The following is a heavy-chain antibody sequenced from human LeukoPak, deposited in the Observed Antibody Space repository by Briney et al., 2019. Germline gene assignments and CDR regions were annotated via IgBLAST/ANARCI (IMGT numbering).Heavy chain of an antibody. J-gene: IGHJ4*02. Sequence: GGSLRLSCAASGFTFSSYAMTWVRQAPGKGLEWVSAMSGSGGTTYYADPVKGRFTISRDNSENTLYLQMNSLRAEDTAVYYCAKLLRFLEWVDYWGQGTLVTVSS. CDR3: AKLLRFLEWVDY. V-gene: IGHV3-23*01. CDR1: GFTFSSYA. CDR2: MSGSGGTT. D-gene: IGHD3-3*01.